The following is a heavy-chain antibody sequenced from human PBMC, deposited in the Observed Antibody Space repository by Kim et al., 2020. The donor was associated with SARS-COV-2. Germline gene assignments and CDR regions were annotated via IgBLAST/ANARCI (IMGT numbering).Heavy chain of an antibody. CDR3: ARGRFDSSGYYVQHPHYYYGRAV. J-gene: IGHJ6*02. Sequence: SETLSLTCTVSGGSVSSGSYYWSWIRQPPGKGLEWIGYIYYSGSTNYNPSLKSRVTISVDTSKNQFSLKLSSVTAADTAVYYCARGRFDSSGYYVQHPHYYYGRAVGAKGPRAPS. V-gene: IGHV4-61*01. D-gene: IGHD3-22*01. CDR1: GGSVSSGSYY. CDR2: IYYSGST.